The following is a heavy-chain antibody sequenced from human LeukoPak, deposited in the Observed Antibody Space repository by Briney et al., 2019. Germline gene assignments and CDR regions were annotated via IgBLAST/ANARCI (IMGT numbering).Heavy chain of an antibody. D-gene: IGHD1-1*01. CDR3: ASSSGTTGPLAY. J-gene: IGHJ4*02. CDR1: GGTFISYA. Sequence: GASVKVSCKASGGTFISYAISWVRQAPGQGLEWMGGIIPIFGTANYAQKFQGRVTITADESTSTAYMELSSLRSEDTAVYYCASSSGTTGPLAYWGQGTLVTVSS. CDR2: IIPIFGTA. V-gene: IGHV1-69*13.